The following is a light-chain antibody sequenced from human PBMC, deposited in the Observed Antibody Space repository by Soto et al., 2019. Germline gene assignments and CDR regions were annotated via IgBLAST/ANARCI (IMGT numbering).Light chain of an antibody. CDR1: QSLLNSNGNSY. CDR3: MQALRIPWT. Sequence: DIVMTQFPLSLPVTPGEPASISCTSSQSLLNSNGNSYLDWYLQKPGQSPQLLIHLDSKRASVVPDRFSASGSGTSFTVKISRVDAEDVGVYYCMQALRIPWTCGQGTKVEIK. CDR2: LDS. J-gene: IGKJ1*01. V-gene: IGKV2-28*01.